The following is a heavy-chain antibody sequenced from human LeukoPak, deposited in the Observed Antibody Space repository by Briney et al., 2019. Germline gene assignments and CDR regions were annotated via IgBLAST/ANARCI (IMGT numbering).Heavy chain of an antibody. D-gene: IGHD6-13*01. Sequence: GGSLKLSCVASGFTFSTFSSYGMTWVRQAPGKGLEWVSGISGSGGSTYYADSVKGRFTISRDNSKNTLYLQMNNLRAEDTAVYYCAKDHSSSWFHGDADYWGQGTLVTVSS. V-gene: IGHV3-23*01. J-gene: IGHJ4*02. CDR2: ISGSGGST. CDR1: GFTFSTFSSYG. CDR3: AKDHSSSWFHGDADY.